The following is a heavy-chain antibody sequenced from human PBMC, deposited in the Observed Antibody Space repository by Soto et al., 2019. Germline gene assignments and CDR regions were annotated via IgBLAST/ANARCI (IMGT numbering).Heavy chain of an antibody. Sequence: EVQLVESGGGLVQPGGSLRLSCAASGFTVSSNYMSWVRQAPGKGLEWVSVIYSGGSTYYADSVKGRFTISRDNSKNTLYLQMNSLRAEDTAVYYCARSRALGDSYGNGAFDIWGQGTMVTVSS. D-gene: IGHD5-18*01. V-gene: IGHV3-66*01. CDR2: IYSGGST. J-gene: IGHJ3*02. CDR3: ARSRALGDSYGNGAFDI. CDR1: GFTVSSNY.